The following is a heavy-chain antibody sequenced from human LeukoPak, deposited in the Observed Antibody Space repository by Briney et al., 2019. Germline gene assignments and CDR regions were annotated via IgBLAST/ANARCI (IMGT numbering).Heavy chain of an antibody. CDR2: IWFDGGNR. Sequence: GGSLRLSCAASGFTFSSYGMHWVRQAPGKGLEWVAVIWFDGGNRYYADSVKGRFTISRDNSKNTLYLQLNSLRAEDTAVYYCARDSLDTQPRQTAGDIFDYWGQGTLVTVYS. CDR3: ARDSLDTQPRQTAGDIFDY. D-gene: IGHD6-13*01. V-gene: IGHV3-33*08. CDR1: GFTFSSYG. J-gene: IGHJ4*02.